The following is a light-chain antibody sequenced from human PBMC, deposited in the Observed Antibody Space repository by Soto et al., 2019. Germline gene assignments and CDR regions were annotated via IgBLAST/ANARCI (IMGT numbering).Light chain of an antibody. CDR2: EVT. V-gene: IGLV2-14*01. J-gene: IGLJ6*01. CDR1: SSDVGDYPY. CDR3: SSYSRTNTLV. Sequence: QSALTQPASVSGSPGQSITISCTGTSSDVGDYPYVSWYQQHPGKVPKLIIYEVTNRPSGVSGRFSGSKSENTASLTISGLPDEEEGYYYCSSYSRTNTLVFGSGTKLTVL.